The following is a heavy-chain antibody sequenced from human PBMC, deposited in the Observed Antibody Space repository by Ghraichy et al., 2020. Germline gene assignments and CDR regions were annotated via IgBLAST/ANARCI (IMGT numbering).Heavy chain of an antibody. CDR1: GFTFINYW. Sequence: GGSLRLSCAASGFTFINYWMSWVRQAPGKGLEWVAIINQDGRKTYYVDSVKGRFTMSRDNAKNSLLLQMNNLRAEDTAVYYCTRGGHDSGSLWGQGTQVTVSS. V-gene: IGHV3-7*01. D-gene: IGHD4/OR15-4a*01. CDR3: TRGGHDSGSL. J-gene: IGHJ4*02. CDR2: INQDGRKT.